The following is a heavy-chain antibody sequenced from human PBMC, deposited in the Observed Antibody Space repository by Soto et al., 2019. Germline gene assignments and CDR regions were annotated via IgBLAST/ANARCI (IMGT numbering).Heavy chain of an antibody. CDR1: GFTFSSYS. D-gene: IGHD5-12*01. CDR2: ISYDGSNK. CDR3: ALQTRGHFDI. J-gene: IGHJ3*02. V-gene: IGHV3-30*03. Sequence: GGSLRLSCAASGFTFSSYSMNWVRQAPGKGLEWVAVISYDGSNKYYADSVKGRFTISRDNSKNTLYLQMNSLRAEDTAVYYCALQTRGHFDIWGQGTMVNVSS.